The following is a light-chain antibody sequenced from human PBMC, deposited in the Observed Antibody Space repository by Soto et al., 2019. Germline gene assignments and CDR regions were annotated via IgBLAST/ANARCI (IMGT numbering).Light chain of an antibody. J-gene: IGLJ2*01. V-gene: IGLV6-57*02. CDR2: EDK. Sequence: NFMLTQPHSVSESPGKTVTISCTGSSGSIASNYVQWYQQRPGSAPTTVIYEDKLRPSGVPDRFSGSIDRSSKSASLTISGLKTEDEADYYCQSFDNSNGNVVFGGGTKLTVL. CDR3: QSFDNSNGNVV. CDR1: SGSIASNY.